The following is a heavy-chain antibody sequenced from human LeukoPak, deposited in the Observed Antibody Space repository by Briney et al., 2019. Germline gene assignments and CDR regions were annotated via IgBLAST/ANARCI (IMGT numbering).Heavy chain of an antibody. CDR2: INPSGGST. Sequence: GGSLRLSCKASGYTFTSYYMHWVRQAPGQGLEWMGIINPSGGSTSYAQKFQGRVTMTRDTSTSTVYMELSSLRSEDTAVYYCARDLNGYQWGPPDYWGQGTLVTVSS. V-gene: IGHV1-46*01. D-gene: IGHD6-19*01. CDR1: GYTFTSYY. CDR3: ARDLNGYQWGPPDY. J-gene: IGHJ4*02.